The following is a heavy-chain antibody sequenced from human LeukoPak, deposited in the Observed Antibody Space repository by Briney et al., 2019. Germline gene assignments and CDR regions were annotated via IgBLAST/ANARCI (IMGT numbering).Heavy chain of an antibody. CDR1: SGSISTSNYY. Sequence: PSETLSLTCTVSSGSISTSNYYWGWVRQPPGKALEWIGNIFYSGSTYYSPSLKSRVTISLDTSRNQFSLKLNSVTAADTAVYYCARDPGDFTFDYWGQGTLVTVSS. CDR2: IFYSGST. V-gene: IGHV4-39*07. CDR3: ARDPGDFTFDY. J-gene: IGHJ4*02. D-gene: IGHD3-10*01.